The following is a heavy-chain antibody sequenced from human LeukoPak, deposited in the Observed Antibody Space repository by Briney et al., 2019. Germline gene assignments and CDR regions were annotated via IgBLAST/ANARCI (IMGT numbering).Heavy chain of an antibody. D-gene: IGHD3-10*01. CDR1: GFTFSSYA. V-gene: IGHV3-30-3*01. J-gene: IGHJ6*02. Sequence: PGGSLRLSCAASGFTFSSYAMHWVRQAPGEGLEWVAVISYDGSNKYYADSVKGRFTISRDNSKNTLYLQMNSLRAEDTAVYYCARDLGELLGYYGMDVWGQGTTVTVSS. CDR3: ARDLGELLGYYGMDV. CDR2: ISYDGSNK.